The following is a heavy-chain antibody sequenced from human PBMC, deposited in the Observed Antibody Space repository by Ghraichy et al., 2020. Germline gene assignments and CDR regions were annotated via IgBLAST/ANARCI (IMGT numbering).Heavy chain of an antibody. D-gene: IGHD6-13*01. V-gene: IGHV2-70*01. CDR3: ARIQGIAAAGYYYYYGMDV. J-gene: IGHJ6*02. CDR2: IDWDDDK. CDR1: GFSLSTSGMC. Sequence: QTLSLTCTFSGFSLSTSGMCVSWIRQPPGKALEWLALIDWDDDKYYSTSLKTRLTISKDTSKNQVVLTMTNMDPVDTATYYCARIQGIAAAGYYYYYGMDVWGQGTTVTVSS.